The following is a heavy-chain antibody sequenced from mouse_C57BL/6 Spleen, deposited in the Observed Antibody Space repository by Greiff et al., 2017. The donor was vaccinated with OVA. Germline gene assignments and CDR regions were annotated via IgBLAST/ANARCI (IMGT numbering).Heavy chain of an antibody. Sequence: VQLQQSGPELVKPGASVKISCKASGYAFSSSWMNWVKQRPGKGLEWIGRIYPGDGDTNYNGKFKGKATLTADKSSSTAYMQLSSLTSEDSAVYFCARDGFFYFDYWGKGTTLTVSS. V-gene: IGHV1-82*01. J-gene: IGHJ2*01. CDR2: IYPGDGDT. CDR3: ARDGFFYFDY. D-gene: IGHD2-3*01. CDR1: GYAFSSSW.